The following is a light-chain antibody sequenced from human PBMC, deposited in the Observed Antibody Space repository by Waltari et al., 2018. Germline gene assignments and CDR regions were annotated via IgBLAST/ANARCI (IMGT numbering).Light chain of an antibody. CDR3: CSYAGRNIWV. CDR1: SRDVGCYNL. V-gene: IGLV2-23*02. J-gene: IGLJ3*02. Sequence: QSALTQPASESGSPGQSITISCTGTSRDVGCYNLVSWYQQHTDEAPKLMVYEVIGRPAVVSNRFSGSKSGNPASLTISGLQAEDEADYYCCSYAGRNIWVFGGGTKLTVV. CDR2: EVI.